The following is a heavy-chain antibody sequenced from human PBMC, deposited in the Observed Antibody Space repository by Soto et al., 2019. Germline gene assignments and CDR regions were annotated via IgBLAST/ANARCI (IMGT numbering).Heavy chain of an antibody. CDR1: GYSISSGYY. V-gene: IGHV4-38-2*01. CDR3: ARVSYGDYFDY. Sequence: SETLSLTCVVSGYSISSGYYWGWIRQPPGKGLEWIGSIYHSGSTYYNPSLKSRVTISVDTSKNQFSLRLSSVTAADTAVYYCARVSYGDYFDYWGQGTLVTVSS. J-gene: IGHJ4*02. CDR2: IYHSGST. D-gene: IGHD4-17*01.